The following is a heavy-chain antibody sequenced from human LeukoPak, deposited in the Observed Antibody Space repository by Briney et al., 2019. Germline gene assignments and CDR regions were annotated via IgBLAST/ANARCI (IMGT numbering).Heavy chain of an antibody. CDR3: ASGGYCSSTTCYGYNFYYMDV. J-gene: IGHJ6*03. Sequence: GGSLSLSCPASGFTFSRYAMSWVRQAPGKGLDGVSSIIGNRSNTYSPESVKGRFTNSRDNSKNTLYLQMNSLRAEETAVYYCASGGYCSSTTCYGYNFYYMDVWGKGTTVTVSS. CDR2: IIGNRSNT. CDR1: GFTFSRYA. D-gene: IGHD2-2*01. V-gene: IGHV3-23*01.